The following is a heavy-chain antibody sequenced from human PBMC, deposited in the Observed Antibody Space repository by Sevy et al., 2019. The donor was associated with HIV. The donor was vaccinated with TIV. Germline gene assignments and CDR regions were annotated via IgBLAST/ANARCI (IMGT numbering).Heavy chain of an antibody. CDR3: ASSQIAARPLDSGMYYYDSSGYYYCGY. D-gene: IGHD3-22*01. CDR2: IIPIFGTA. Sequence: ASVKVSCKAYGGTFSSYAISWVRQAPGQGLEWMGGIIPIFGTANYAQKFQGRVTITADESTSTAYMELSSLRSEDTAVYYCASSQIAARPLDSGMYYYDSSGYYYCGYWGQGTLVTVSS. V-gene: IGHV1-69*13. J-gene: IGHJ4*02. CDR1: GGTFSSYA.